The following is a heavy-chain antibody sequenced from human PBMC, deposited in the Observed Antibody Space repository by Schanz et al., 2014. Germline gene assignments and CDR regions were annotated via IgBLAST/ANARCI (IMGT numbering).Heavy chain of an antibody. J-gene: IGHJ4*02. D-gene: IGHD3-9*01. CDR2: ISSSSSYI. V-gene: IGHV3-21*02. CDR1: GFKFTDYA. CDR3: AKDHAGSDILTALGN. Sequence: EVQLVESGGGLVKPGGSLRLSCAASGFKFTDYAMTWVRQAPGKGLEWVSSISSSSSYISYADSVRGRFTISRDNSKNTLYLQMNSLRAEDTAVYYCAKDHAGSDILTALGNWGQGTLVTVSS.